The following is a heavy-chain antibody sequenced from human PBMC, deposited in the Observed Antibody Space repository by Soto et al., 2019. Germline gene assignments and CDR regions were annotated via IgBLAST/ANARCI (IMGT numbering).Heavy chain of an antibody. CDR2: ISYDGSNK. D-gene: IGHD6-13*01. Sequence: QVQLVESGGGVVQPGRSQRLSCAASGFTFSNYGMHWVRQAPGKGLEWVAVISYDGSNKYYADSVKGRFTISRDNSKNTLYLQMNSLRVEDTAVYYCAKDGRGPYSSSWYDWFDPWGQGTLVTVSS. CDR1: GFTFSNYG. V-gene: IGHV3-30*18. J-gene: IGHJ5*02. CDR3: AKDGRGPYSSSWYDWFDP.